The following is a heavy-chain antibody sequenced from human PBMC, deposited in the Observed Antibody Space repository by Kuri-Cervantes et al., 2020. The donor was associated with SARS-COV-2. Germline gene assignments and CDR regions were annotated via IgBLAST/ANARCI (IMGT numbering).Heavy chain of an antibody. CDR1: GGSISSSSYY. CDR2: IYYSGST. D-gene: IGHD3-3*01. J-gene: IGHJ6*03. CDR3: RYSGWSGPYYYYMDV. V-gene: IGHV4-39*01. Sequence: GSLRLSCTVSGGSISSSSYYWGWIRQPPGKGLEWIGSIYYSGSTYYNPSLKSRVTISVDTSKNQFSLKLSSVTAADTAVYYCRYSGWSGPYYYYMDVWGKGTTVTVSS.